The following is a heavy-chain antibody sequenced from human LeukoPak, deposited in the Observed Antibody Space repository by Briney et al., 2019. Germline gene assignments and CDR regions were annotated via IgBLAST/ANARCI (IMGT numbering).Heavy chain of an antibody. CDR2: IYHSGST. J-gene: IGHJ4*02. CDR3: ARVGPADYDYVWGSYRSSYFDY. V-gene: IGHV4-4*02. CDR1: GGSVSSSNW. D-gene: IGHD3-16*02. Sequence: TSETLSLTCAVSGGSVSSSNWWSWVRQPPGKGLEWIGEIYHSGSTNYNPSLKSRVTISVDKSKNQLSLKLSSVTAADTAVYYCARVGPADYDYVWGSYRSSYFDYWGQGTLVTVSS.